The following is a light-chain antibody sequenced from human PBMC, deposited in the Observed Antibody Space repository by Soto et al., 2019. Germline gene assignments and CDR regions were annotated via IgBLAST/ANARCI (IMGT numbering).Light chain of an antibody. CDR2: KAS. V-gene: IGKV1-5*03. Sequence: DIQMTQSPSTLSASVGDRVTITCRASQSISSWLAWYQQKPGKAPKLLIYKASSLESGVPSRFSGSGSGTEFTLTISSLQPDDFATYYGPQYNSYSWTFGQGTKVEIK. J-gene: IGKJ1*01. CDR1: QSISSW. CDR3: PQYNSYSWT.